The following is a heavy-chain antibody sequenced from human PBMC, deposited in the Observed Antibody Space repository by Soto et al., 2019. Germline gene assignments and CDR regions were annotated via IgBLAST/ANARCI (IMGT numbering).Heavy chain of an antibody. CDR1: GFTFSSYW. CDR2: IKQDGSEK. D-gene: IGHD6-13*01. V-gene: IGHV3-7*01. CDR3: ARDAAAAAKWNWFDP. J-gene: IGHJ5*02. Sequence: EVQLVESGGGLVQPGGSLRLSCAASGFTFSSYWMSWVRQAPGKGLEWVANIKQDGSEKYYVDSVKGRFTISRDNAKNSLYLQMNSLRAEDTAVYYCARDAAAAAKWNWFDPRGQGTLVTVSS.